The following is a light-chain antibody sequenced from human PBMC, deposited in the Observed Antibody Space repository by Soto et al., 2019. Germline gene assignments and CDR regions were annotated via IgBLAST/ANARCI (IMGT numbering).Light chain of an antibody. J-gene: IGKJ3*01. CDR3: QKYDSAPLFT. CDR1: QGISNY. V-gene: IGKV1-27*01. CDR2: AAS. Sequence: DIQMTQSPSSLSASVGDRVTITCRASQGISNYVAWYQQRPGKAPKLLIYAASTLQSGDPSRFSGSESGTDFTLTISGLQPEDVATYYCQKYDSAPLFTFGPETKVEIK.